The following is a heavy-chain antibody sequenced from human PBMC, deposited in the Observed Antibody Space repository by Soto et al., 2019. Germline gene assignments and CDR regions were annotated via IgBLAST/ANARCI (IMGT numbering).Heavy chain of an antibody. CDR2: INPNSGGT. J-gene: IGHJ3*02. CDR3: ARNGGSFVDDAFDI. V-gene: IGHV1-2*02. D-gene: IGHD2-15*01. CDR1: GYTFTGYY. Sequence: ASVKVSCKASGYTFTGYYMHWVRQAPGQGLEWMGWINPNSGGTNYAQKLQGRVTMTTDTSMSTAYMELSRLRSDDTAVYYCARNGGSFVDDAFDIWGQGTMVTVSS.